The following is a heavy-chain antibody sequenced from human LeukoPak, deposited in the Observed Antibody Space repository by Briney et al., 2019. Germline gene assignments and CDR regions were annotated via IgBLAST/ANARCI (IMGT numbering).Heavy chain of an antibody. CDR1: GGSFSGYY. J-gene: IGHJ6*02. CDR2: INHSGST. V-gene: IGHV4-34*01. D-gene: IGHD2-2*01. Sequence: SETLSLTCAVYGGSFSGYYWSWIRQPPGKGLEWIGEINHSGSTNYNPSLKSRVTISVDTSKNQFSLRLSSVTAADTAVYYCARYCSSTSCELSYYYGMDVWGQGTTVTVSS. CDR3: ARYCSSTSCELSYYYGMDV.